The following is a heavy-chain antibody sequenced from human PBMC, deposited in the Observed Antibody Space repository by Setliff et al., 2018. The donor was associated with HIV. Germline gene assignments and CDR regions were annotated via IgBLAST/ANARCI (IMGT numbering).Heavy chain of an antibody. Sequence: ASVKVSCKASGYIFRDYYIYWVRQAPGQGLEWMGWINPNSGGSKYAEAFQGRVTMTGDTSIRTAFMELSGLTSDDTAVYYCAGPFDVGPYPRPIDGLDLWGQGTRVTVS. CDR1: GYIFRDYY. V-gene: IGHV1-2*02. D-gene: IGHD3-9*01. CDR2: INPNSGGS. CDR3: AGPFDVGPYPRPIDGLDL. J-gene: IGHJ3*01.